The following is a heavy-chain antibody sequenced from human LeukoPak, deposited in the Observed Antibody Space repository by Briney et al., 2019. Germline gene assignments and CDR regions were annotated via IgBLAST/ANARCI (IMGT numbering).Heavy chain of an antibody. CDR1: GYTFTSYA. Sequence: GGSVKVSCQASGYTFTSYAMHWVRQAPGQRLEWMGWNSTGNGNTQYSQKFQGRVTFTRDTSANTAYMELSSLRSEDTAVYYCASVDYGDYWGQGTLVTVSS. CDR2: NSTGNGNT. D-gene: IGHD4-17*01. V-gene: IGHV1-3*04. J-gene: IGHJ4*02. CDR3: ASVDYGDY.